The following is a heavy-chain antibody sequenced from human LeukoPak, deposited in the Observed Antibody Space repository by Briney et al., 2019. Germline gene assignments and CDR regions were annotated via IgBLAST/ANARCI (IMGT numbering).Heavy chain of an antibody. CDR2: MNPNSGNT. Sequence: ASVKVSCKASGYTFTSYDINWVRQATGQGLEWMGWMNPNSGNTGYAQKFQGRVTMTRNTSISTAYMELSSLRSEDTAVYYCAREPHIYPRYSSACWGQGTLVTVSS. J-gene: IGHJ4*02. CDR1: GYTFTSYD. D-gene: IGHD6-19*01. CDR3: AREPHIYPRYSSAC. V-gene: IGHV1-8*01.